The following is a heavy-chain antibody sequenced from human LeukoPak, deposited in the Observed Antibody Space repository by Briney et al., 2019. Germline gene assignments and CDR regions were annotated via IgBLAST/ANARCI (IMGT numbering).Heavy chain of an antibody. J-gene: IGHJ6*02. CDR2: INRSGST. D-gene: IGHD3-10*01. CDR3: ARGRYYYGSGSWGYYYYYYGMDV. CDR1: GESFSGYY. Sequence: SETLSLTCAVYGESFSGYYWSWIRQPPGKGLEWIGEINRSGSTNYSPSLKSRVTISVDTSKNQFSLKLSSVTAADTAVYYCARGRYYYGSGSWGYYYYYYGMDVWGQGTTVTVSS. V-gene: IGHV4-34*01.